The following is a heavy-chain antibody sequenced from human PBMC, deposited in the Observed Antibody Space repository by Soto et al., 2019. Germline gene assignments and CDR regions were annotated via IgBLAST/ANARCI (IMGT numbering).Heavy chain of an antibody. J-gene: IGHJ4*02. CDR1: GYRFTNFY. Sequence: QVQLVQSGAEVKKPGASVGVSCKASGYRFTNFYIHWVRQAPGQGLEWMGRMNLDTGGTTYAQKFQGRVTMTRDTSINTAYMEVTNLESDDTAIYYCARDGNFAFRGYSFGFDFWGQGTLVTVSS. V-gene: IGHV1-2*06. CDR3: ARDGNFAFRGYSFGFDF. D-gene: IGHD5-18*01. CDR2: MNLDTGGT.